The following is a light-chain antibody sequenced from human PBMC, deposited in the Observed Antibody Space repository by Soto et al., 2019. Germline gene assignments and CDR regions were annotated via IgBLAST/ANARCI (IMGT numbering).Light chain of an antibody. CDR2: VAS. Sequence: DIQLTQSPSFLCASVGDRVTITCRASQGIRSYLAWYQQKPGKAPKLLIYVASTLQSGVPSRFSGSGSGTEFTLTISSLQPEDFATYYCQQLNSYPITFGQVTRLEIK. CDR3: QQLNSYPIT. J-gene: IGKJ5*01. V-gene: IGKV1-9*01. CDR1: QGIRSY.